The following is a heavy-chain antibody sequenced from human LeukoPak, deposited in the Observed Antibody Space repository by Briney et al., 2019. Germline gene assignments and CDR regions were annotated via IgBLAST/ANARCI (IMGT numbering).Heavy chain of an antibody. Sequence: SQTLSLTCTVSGGSISSGSYYWSWIRQPAGKGLEWIGRIYTSGSTNYNPSLKSRVTISVGTSKNQFSLKLSSVTAADTAVYYCARDGEDIVVVPAAIWGQGTLVTVSS. D-gene: IGHD2-2*01. CDR3: ARDGEDIVVVPAAI. CDR1: GGSISSGSYY. CDR2: IYTSGST. V-gene: IGHV4-61*02. J-gene: IGHJ4*02.